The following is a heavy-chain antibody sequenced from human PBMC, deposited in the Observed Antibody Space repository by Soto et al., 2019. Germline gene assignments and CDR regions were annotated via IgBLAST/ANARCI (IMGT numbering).Heavy chain of an antibody. CDR2: IYYSRRT. CDR3: AREPSI. J-gene: IGHJ4*02. V-gene: IGHV4-31*03. CDR1: GGSISSGGYY. Sequence: QVQLQESGPGLVKPSQTLSLTCTVSGGSISSGGYYWSWIRQHQGKSLEWIGYIYYSRRTYYNPSLQSRFTISVDTSKNQFSLRLSFVTASDTAVYYCAREPSIWCQGTLVSVSS.